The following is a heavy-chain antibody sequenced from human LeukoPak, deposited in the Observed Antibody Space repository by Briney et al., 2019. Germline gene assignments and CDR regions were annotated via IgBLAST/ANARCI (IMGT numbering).Heavy chain of an antibody. CDR1: GGSFSGYY. CDR3: ARHGRGIVVVPAAINWFDP. J-gene: IGHJ5*02. CDR2: INHSGST. Sequence: SETLSLTCAVYGGSFSGYYWSWIRQPPGKGLEWNGEINHSGSTNYNPSLKSRVTISVDTSKNQFSLKLSSVTAADTAVYYCARHGRGIVVVPAAINWFDPWGQGTLVTVSS. D-gene: IGHD2-2*01. V-gene: IGHV4-34*01.